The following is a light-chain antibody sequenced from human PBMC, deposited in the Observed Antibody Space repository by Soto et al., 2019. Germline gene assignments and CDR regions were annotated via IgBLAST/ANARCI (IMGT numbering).Light chain of an antibody. CDR2: GNS. V-gene: IGLV1-40*01. CDR3: QSYDSSLRSV. CDR1: SSNIGAGYD. Sequence: QSVLTQPPSVSGAQGQRVTISCTGSSSNIGAGYDVHWYQQLPGTAPKLLIYGNSNRPSGVPDRFSGSKSGTSDSLAITGLQAEDEADYYCQSYDSSLRSVFGGGTKLTVL. J-gene: IGLJ2*01.